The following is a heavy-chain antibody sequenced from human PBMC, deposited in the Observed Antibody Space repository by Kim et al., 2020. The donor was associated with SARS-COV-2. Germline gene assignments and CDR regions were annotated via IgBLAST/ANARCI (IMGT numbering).Heavy chain of an antibody. Sequence: ASVKVSCKASGYTFTSYGISWVRQAPGQGLEWMGWISAYNGNTNYAQKLQGRVTMTTDTSTSTAYMELRSLRSDDTAVYYCAMNTMAQLTAGSGSYWGFDYWGQGTLVTVSS. CDR3: AMNTMAQLTAGSGSYWGFDY. CDR2: ISAYNGNT. D-gene: IGHD3-10*01. V-gene: IGHV1-18*01. CDR1: GYTFTSYG. J-gene: IGHJ4*02.